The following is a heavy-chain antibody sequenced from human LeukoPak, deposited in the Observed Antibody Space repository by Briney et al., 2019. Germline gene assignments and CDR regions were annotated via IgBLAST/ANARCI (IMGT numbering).Heavy chain of an antibody. CDR3: ARWRYGSGSYPYFDY. CDR2: IYHSGST. Sequence: SQTLSLTCAVSGGSISRGGYSWSWIRQPPGKGLEWIGYIYHSGSTYYNPSLKSRVTISVDRSKNQFSLKLSSVTAADTAVYYCARWRYGSGSYPYFDYWGQGTLVTVSS. D-gene: IGHD3-10*01. V-gene: IGHV4-30-2*01. CDR1: GGSISRGGYS. J-gene: IGHJ4*02.